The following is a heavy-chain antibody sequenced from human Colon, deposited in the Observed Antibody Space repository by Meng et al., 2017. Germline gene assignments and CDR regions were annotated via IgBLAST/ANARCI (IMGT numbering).Heavy chain of an antibody. CDR3: ARAGIYYDDHGGYYYFDS. D-gene: IGHD3-22*01. Sequence: HLHLRELGLGLVNPSEPLSLTCTVSGGSISSSHYYWGWVRQPPGKGLQWIGTIYYSGSTSYNPSLKSRVTISVDTSKNQFSVNLSSVTAADTAVYYCARAGIYYDDHGGYYYFDSWGQGTLVTVSS. J-gene: IGHJ4*02. V-gene: IGHV4-39*01. CDR1: GGSISSSHYY. CDR2: IYYSGST.